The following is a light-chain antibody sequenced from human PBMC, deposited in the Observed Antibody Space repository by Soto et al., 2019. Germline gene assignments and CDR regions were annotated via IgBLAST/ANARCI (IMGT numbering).Light chain of an antibody. CDR1: SSDVGGHNY. CDR3: SSYTSTSTWV. V-gene: IGLV2-14*01. J-gene: IGLJ3*02. CDR2: EVN. Sequence: QSALTQPASVSGSPGQSITISCTGTSSDVGGHNYVSWYQQHPGKAPKIMIYEVNNRPSGVSNRFSGSKSGNTASLTISGFQAEDEADYYCSSYTSTSTWVFGGGTKLTVL.